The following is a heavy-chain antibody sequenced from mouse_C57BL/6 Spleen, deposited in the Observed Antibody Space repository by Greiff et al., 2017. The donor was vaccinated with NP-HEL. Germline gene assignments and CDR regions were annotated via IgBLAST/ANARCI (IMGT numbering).Heavy chain of an antibody. D-gene: IGHD1-1*01. J-gene: IGHJ1*03. V-gene: IGHV1-74*01. CDR3: AIRAGEGSSPVDWDFDV. CDR1: GYTFTSYW. Sequence: QVQLQQPGAELVKPGASVKVSCKASGYTFTSYWMHWVKQRPGQGLEWIGRIHPSDSDTNYNQKFKGKATLTVDKSSSPAYMQLSNLTSGYFAVYDCAIRAGEGSSPVDWDFDVWGTGTTVTVSS. CDR2: IHPSDSDT.